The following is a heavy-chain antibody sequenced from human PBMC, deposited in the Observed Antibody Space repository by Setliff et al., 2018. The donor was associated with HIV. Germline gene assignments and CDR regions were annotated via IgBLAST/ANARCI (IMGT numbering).Heavy chain of an antibody. V-gene: IGHV4-39*07. CDR2: IYYTGTT. J-gene: IGHJ4*02. CDR1: YSSLTSNNFY. D-gene: IGHD3-10*01. CDR3: ARGNYYNMWADPFDY. Sequence: SETLSLTCSVSYSSLTSNNFYWGWIRQPPGRGLEWIGNIYYTGTTYYNSSLKGRVRISVDTSTNQFSLNVTSVTAADTAVYYCARGNYYNMWADPFDYWGQGTLVTVSS.